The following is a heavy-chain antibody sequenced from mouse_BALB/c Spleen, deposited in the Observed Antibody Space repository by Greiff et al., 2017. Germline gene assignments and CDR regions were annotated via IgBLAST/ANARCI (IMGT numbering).Heavy chain of an antibody. CDR2: ISSGSSTI. J-gene: IGHJ3*01. D-gene: IGHD1-1*01. CDR1: GFTFSSFG. Sequence: EVHLVESGGGLVQPGGSRKLSCAASGFTFSSFGMHWVRQAPEKGLEWVAYISSGSSTIYYADTVKGRFTISRDNPKNTLFLQMTSLRSEDTAMYYCASPPLYYGSSPAWFAYWRKGTLVTVSA. CDR3: ASPPLYYGSSPAWFAY. V-gene: IGHV5-17*02.